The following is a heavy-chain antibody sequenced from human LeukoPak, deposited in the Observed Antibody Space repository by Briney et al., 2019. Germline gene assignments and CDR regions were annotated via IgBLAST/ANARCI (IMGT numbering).Heavy chain of an antibody. J-gene: IGHJ4*02. V-gene: IGHV3-30*03. CDR1: GFTFSSYG. D-gene: IGHD6-19*01. Sequence: PGGSLRLSCAASGFTFSSYGMHWVRQAPGKGLEWVAVISYDGSNKYYADSVKGRFTISRDNSKNTLYLQMNSLRAEDTAVYYCARGIRGWYYFDYWGQGTLVTVSS. CDR2: ISYDGSNK. CDR3: ARGIRGWYYFDY.